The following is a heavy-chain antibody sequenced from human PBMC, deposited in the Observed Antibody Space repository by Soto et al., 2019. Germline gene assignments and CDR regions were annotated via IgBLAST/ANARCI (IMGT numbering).Heavy chain of an antibody. V-gene: IGHV3-23*01. CDR1: GFTFSRFA. J-gene: IGHJ6*02. CDR2: TRSNGEYT. CDR3: AKDSQSVSVSAARVYGMDV. D-gene: IGHD2-2*01. Sequence: EVQVLESGGGLVQPGGSLRLSCAGSGFTFSRFAMTWVRQAPGKGLEWVSTTRSNGEYTYYTDSVKGRFTVSRDNSKNALFLEMSSLRAEDTAIYYCAKDSQSVSVSAARVYGMDVWGQGTTVTVSS.